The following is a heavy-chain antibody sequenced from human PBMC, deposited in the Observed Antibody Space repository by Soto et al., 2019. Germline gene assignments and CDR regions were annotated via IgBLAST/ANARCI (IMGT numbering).Heavy chain of an antibody. J-gene: IGHJ6*02. CDR1: GDSVSSNSAA. V-gene: IGHV6-1*01. Sequence: QVELQQSGPGLVRPSQTLSLTCAISGDSVSSNSAAWNWIRQSPSRGLEWLGRTYYRSKWYIDYAGSVKSGMTIYPAASKSQFSLQLNSVTPEDTAVYYCAGEGGAYYHGMDVWGQGTTVTVS. CDR3: AGEGGAYYHGMDV. CDR2: TYYRSKWYI. D-gene: IGHD1-26*01.